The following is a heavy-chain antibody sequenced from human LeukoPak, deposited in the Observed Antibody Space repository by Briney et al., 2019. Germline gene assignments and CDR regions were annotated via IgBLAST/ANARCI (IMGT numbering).Heavy chain of an antibody. CDR1: GFTFSSYR. CDR3: AKFGY. J-gene: IGHJ4*02. V-gene: IGHV3-30*02. Sequence: PGGPLRLSCAASGFTFSSYRMHWLRQATGKALVGVAFIRYYGSKKYYADSVKSRFTISRDNSKNTLYLQMNSLRAEETAVYCCAKFGYWGQGTLVTVSS. CDR2: IRYYGSKK.